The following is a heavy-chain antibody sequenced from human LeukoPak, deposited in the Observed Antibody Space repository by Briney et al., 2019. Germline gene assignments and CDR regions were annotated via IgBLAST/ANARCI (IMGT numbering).Heavy chain of an antibody. CDR1: GGSFSGYY. J-gene: IGHJ6*04. V-gene: IGHV4-34*01. CDR2: ISHSGST. Sequence: PAETLSLTCAVYGGSFSGYYWSWIRQPPGKGLEWVGEISHSGSTNYNPSLKSRVTISVDTSKSQSSLKLSSVTAADTAVYYCARAPLRDIVVVAAARAGMDVWGKGTTVTVSS. D-gene: IGHD2-2*01. CDR3: ARAPLRDIVVVAAARAGMDV.